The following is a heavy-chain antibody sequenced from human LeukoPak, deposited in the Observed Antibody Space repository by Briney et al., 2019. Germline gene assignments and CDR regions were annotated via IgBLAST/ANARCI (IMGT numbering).Heavy chain of an antibody. CDR2: IYSSGST. Sequence: SETLSLTCTVSGGSISSYYWSWIRQPPGKGLEWIGYIYSSGSTNYNRSLKSRVTISLDTSKNQFSLKLSSVTAADTAVYYCARAKKDFWSGYYDYGMDVWGQGTTVTVSS. CDR1: GGSISSYY. D-gene: IGHD3-3*01. J-gene: IGHJ6*02. CDR3: ARAKKDFWSGYYDYGMDV. V-gene: IGHV4-59*01.